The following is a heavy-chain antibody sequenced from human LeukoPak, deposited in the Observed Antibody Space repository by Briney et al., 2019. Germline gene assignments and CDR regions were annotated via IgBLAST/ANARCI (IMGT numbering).Heavy chain of an antibody. J-gene: IGHJ5*02. CDR2: IYYSGST. CDR3: ARVVTYYDFWSGKYNWFDP. V-gene: IGHV4-59*11. CDR1: GGSISSHY. Sequence: SETLSLTCTVSGGSISSHYWSWIRQPPGKGLEWIGYIYYSGSTNYNPSLKRRVTISVDTSKNQFSLKLSSVTAADTAVYYCARVVTYYDFWSGKYNWFDPWGQGTLVTVSS. D-gene: IGHD3-3*01.